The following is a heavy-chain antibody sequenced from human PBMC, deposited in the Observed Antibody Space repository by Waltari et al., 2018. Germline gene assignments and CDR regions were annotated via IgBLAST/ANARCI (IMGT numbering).Heavy chain of an antibody. Sequence: QVQLQESGPSLLKPSETLSLICTVSGGSISGFYWSWVRQPPGKGLDWIGYIYYTGSTIFNPSLKSRVTMSVDTSKNQFSLNLSSVTAADTAFYYCARGGGGDWEWFDPWGQGTLVTVSS. CDR2: IYYTGST. CDR1: GGSISGFY. D-gene: IGHD2-21*02. CDR3: ARGGGGDWEWFDP. J-gene: IGHJ5*02. V-gene: IGHV4-59*01.